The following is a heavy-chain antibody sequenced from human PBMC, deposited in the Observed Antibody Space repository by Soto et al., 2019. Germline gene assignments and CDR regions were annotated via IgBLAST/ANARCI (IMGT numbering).Heavy chain of an antibody. CDR3: ARDQVVVVPSYMDV. CDR1: GYTFTSYG. V-gene: IGHV1-18*01. D-gene: IGHD2-2*01. J-gene: IGHJ6*03. Sequence: GASVKVCCKASGYTFTSYGISWVRQAPGQGLEWMGWISAYNGNTNYAQKLQGRVTMTTDTSTSTAYMELRSLRSDDTAVYYCARDQVVVVPSYMDVWGKGTTVTVSS. CDR2: ISAYNGNT.